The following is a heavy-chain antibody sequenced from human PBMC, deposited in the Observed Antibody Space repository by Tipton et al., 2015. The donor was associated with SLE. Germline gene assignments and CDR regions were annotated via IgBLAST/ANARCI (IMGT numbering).Heavy chain of an antibody. J-gene: IGHJ3*02. D-gene: IGHD4-17*01. V-gene: IGHV4-31*03. CDR1: GGSISSGGYY. Sequence: TLSLTCSVSGGSISSGGYYWSWIRQSPGVGRQRNGYIYDTGSTYYNPSLRSRVTISVDTSKNQFSLNLSSVTAADAAVYYCARALGAHDAFDIWGQGTMVTVSS. CDR3: ARALGAHDAFDI. CDR2: IYDTGST.